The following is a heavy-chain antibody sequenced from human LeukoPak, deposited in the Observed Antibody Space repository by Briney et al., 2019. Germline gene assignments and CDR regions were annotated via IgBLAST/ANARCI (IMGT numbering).Heavy chain of an antibody. D-gene: IGHD3-10*01. CDR1: GGSISSGGYY. CDR2: IYYSGST. J-gene: IGHJ5*02. Sequence: PSQTLSLTCTVSGGSISSGGYYWSWILQHPGKGLEWIGYIYYSGSTYYNPSLRSRVTISVDTSKNQFSLKLSSVTAADTAVYYCAREDSGSSPGNWFDPWGQGTLVTVSS. CDR3: AREDSGSSPGNWFDP. V-gene: IGHV4-31*03.